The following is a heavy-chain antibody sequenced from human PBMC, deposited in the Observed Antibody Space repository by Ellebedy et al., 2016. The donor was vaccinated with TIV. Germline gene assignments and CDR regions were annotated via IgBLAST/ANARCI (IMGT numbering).Heavy chain of an antibody. CDR2: IYHSGST. CDR1: GGSISSSNW. Sequence: SETLSLTXAVSGGSISSSNWWSWVRQPPGKGLEWIGEIYHSGSTNYNPSLKSRVTISVDKSKNQFSLKLSSVTAADTAVYYCARDLYDFWSGYPATLYGMDVWGQGTTVTVSS. CDR3: ARDLYDFWSGYPATLYGMDV. D-gene: IGHD3-3*01. V-gene: IGHV4-4*02. J-gene: IGHJ6*02.